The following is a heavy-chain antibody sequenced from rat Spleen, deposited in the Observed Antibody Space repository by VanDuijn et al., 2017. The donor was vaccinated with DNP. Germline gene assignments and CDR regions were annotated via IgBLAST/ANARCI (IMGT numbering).Heavy chain of an antibody. CDR3: VKDLRGGSAFDY. CDR1: GFTFSDYY. Sequence: EVLLVESDGGLVQPGRSLKLSCAVSGFTFSDYYMAWVRQAPAKGLEWVATISYNGSSTYYRDSVKGRFVISRVNAENTVYLQMNSLRSEDTATYYCVKDLRGGSAFDYWGQGVMVTVSS. CDR2: ISYNGSST. J-gene: IGHJ2*01. V-gene: IGHV5-29*01. D-gene: IGHD1-11*01.